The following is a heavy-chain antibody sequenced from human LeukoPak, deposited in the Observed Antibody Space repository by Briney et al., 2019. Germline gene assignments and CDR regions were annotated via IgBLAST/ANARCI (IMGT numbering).Heavy chain of an antibody. CDR1: GFTFSSYE. D-gene: IGHD2-2*01. J-gene: IGHJ2*01. Sequence: GGSLRLACAASGFTFSSYEMNWVRQAPGKGLEWVSYISSSGDTIYSADSVKGRFTISRDNAKNSLYLQMNSLRAEDTAVYYCASCSSTSCYHTHWYFDLWGRGTLVTVSS. V-gene: IGHV3-48*03. CDR2: ISSSGDTI. CDR3: ASCSSTSCYHTHWYFDL.